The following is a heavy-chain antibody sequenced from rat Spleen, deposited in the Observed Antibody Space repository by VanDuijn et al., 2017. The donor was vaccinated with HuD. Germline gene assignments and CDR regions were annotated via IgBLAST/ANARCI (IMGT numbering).Heavy chain of an antibody. CDR2: ITNTGGDT. J-gene: IGHJ2*01. V-gene: IGHV5-19*01. D-gene: IGHD5-1*01. CDR3: TTQWELYH. CDR1: GFSFSKYG. Sequence: EVQLVESGGGLVLPGRSLKLSCAASGFSFSKYGMQWIRQAPGKGLEWVASITNTGGDTFYPDSVRGRFTIPRDDAKSTLFLQMNSLRSEDTATYYCTTQWELYHWGQGVLVTVSS.